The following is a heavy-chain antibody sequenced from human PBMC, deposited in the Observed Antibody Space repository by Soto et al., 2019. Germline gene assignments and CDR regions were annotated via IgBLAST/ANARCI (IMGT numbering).Heavy chain of an antibody. D-gene: IGHD3-3*01. V-gene: IGHV4-34*01. CDR2: INHSGST. Sequence: SETLSLTCAVYGGSFSGYYWSWIRQPPGKGLEWIGEINHSGSTNYNPSLKSRVTISVDTSKNQFSLKLSSVTAADTAVYCCARPDYDFWSDHNWFDPWGRGTLVTVSS. CDR1: GGSFSGYY. J-gene: IGHJ5*02. CDR3: ARPDYDFWSDHNWFDP.